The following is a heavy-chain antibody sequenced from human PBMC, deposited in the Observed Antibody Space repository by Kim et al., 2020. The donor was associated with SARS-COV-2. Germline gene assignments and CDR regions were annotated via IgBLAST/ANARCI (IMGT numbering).Heavy chain of an antibody. J-gene: IGHJ4*02. V-gene: IGHV3-74*01. CDR3: ARRQFTSGWYYFDY. Sequence: YADSVKGRFTISRDNAKNTLYLQMNRLRAEDTAVYYCARRQFTSGWYYFDYWGQGTLVTVSA. D-gene: IGHD6-19*01.